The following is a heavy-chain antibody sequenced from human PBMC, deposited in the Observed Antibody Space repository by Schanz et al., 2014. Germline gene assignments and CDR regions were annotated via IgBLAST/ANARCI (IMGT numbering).Heavy chain of an antibody. CDR1: GFSFSEYF. D-gene: IGHD2-21*01. Sequence: QVQLVESGGGLVKPGGSLRLSCAASGFSFSEYFMSWIRQAPGKGLEWVAQISHDGHRDFYADSVKGRFTVSRDNAKNSLYLQMNSLRVDDTAVYYCAREFVNWGQGTLVTVSS. CDR3: AREFVN. J-gene: IGHJ1*01. V-gene: IGHV3-11*01. CDR2: ISHDGHRD.